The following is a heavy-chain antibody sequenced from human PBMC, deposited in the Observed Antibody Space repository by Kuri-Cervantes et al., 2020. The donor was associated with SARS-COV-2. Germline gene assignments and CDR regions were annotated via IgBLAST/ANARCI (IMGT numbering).Heavy chain of an antibody. CDR3: ARETQQFDY. J-gene: IGHJ4*02. D-gene: IGHD1/OR15-1a*01. V-gene: IGHV4-38-2*02. CDR2: IYYSGST. CDR1: GYSISSSYY. Sequence: SETLSLTCAVSGYSISSSYYWGWIRQPPGKGLEWIGSIYYSGSTYYNPSLKSRVTISVDTSKNQFSLKLSSATAADTAVYYCARETQQFDYWGQGTLVTVSS.